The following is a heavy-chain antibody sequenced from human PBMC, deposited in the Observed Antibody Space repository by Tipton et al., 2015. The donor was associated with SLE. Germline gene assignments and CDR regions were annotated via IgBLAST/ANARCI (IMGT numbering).Heavy chain of an antibody. CDR1: GGSLSSSSYY. Sequence: TLSLTCTVSGGSLSSSSYYWGWIRQPPGKGLEWIGTIYYSGSTYYNPSLKNRVTISVDTSKNQFSLKLSSVAAADTAVYYCARVEYCSSTSCYYSDWYFDLWGRGTLVTVSS. D-gene: IGHD2-2*01. J-gene: IGHJ2*01. V-gene: IGHV4-39*01. CDR3: ARVEYCSSTSCYYSDWYFDL. CDR2: IYYSGST.